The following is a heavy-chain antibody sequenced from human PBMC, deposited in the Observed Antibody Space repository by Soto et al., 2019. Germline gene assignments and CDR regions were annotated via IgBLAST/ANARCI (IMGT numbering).Heavy chain of an antibody. CDR3: AHKGPEDWPLDY. Sequence: QITLKESGPTLVRPTQTLTLTCAFSGFSLSTSGVGVGWIRQPPGKALEWLAVIYWDDSKHYSTSLRSRLTITKDTSKNQVVLTITNMDPMDTGTYYCAHKGPEDWPLDYWGQGTLVTVSS. V-gene: IGHV2-5*02. CDR2: IYWDDSK. J-gene: IGHJ4*02. CDR1: GFSLSTSGVG. D-gene: IGHD3-9*01.